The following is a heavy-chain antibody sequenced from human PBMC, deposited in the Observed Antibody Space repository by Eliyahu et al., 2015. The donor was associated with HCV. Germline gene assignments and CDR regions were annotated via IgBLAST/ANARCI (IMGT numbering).Heavy chain of an antibody. J-gene: IGHJ4*02. Sequence: EVQLVESGGGLVQPGGSLRLSCVASGFTFSSYXVNWVRQAPGXGLGWVSYISGRGEXIHYADSVRGRFTISRDNAKNSLYLQMNSLRAEDAAVYYCARGWGSSGSYYSFDYWGLGTLVTVSS. V-gene: IGHV3-48*03. D-gene: IGHD3-22*01. CDR3: ARGWGSSGSYYSFDY. CDR1: GFTFSSYX. CDR2: ISGRGEXI.